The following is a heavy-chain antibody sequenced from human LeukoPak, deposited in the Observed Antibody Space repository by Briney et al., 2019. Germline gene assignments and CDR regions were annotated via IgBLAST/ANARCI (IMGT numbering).Heavy chain of an antibody. J-gene: IGHJ4*02. CDR1: GFTFSSYG. Sequence: PGGSLRLSCAASGFTFSSYGMSWVRQAPGKGLEWVSAISGSGGSTYYADSVKGRFTISRDNSKNTLYLQMNSLRAEDTAVYYCAMLRGGDSSGYSNFDYWGQGTLVTVSS. CDR3: AMLRGGDSSGYSNFDY. V-gene: IGHV3-23*01. D-gene: IGHD3-22*01. CDR2: ISGSGGST.